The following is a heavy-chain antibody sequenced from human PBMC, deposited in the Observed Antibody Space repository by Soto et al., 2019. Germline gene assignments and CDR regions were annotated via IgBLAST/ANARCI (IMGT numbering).Heavy chain of an antibody. D-gene: IGHD3-10*01. CDR2: ISGSGGST. V-gene: IGHV3-23*01. CDR3: AKRPYYYGSGSYYNSYAFDI. J-gene: IGHJ3*02. CDR1: GFTFSSYA. Sequence: GGSLRLSCAASGFTFSSYAMSWVRQAPGKGLEWVSAISGSGGSTYYADSVKGRFTISRDNSKNTLYLQMNSLRAEDTAVYYCAKRPYYYGSGSYYNSYAFDIWGQGTMVTVS.